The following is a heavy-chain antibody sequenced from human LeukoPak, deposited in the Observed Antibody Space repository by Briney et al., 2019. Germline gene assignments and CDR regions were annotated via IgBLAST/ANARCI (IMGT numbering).Heavy chain of an antibody. CDR2: IISSSNYK. Sequence: GGSLRLSCAASGLTFSDYTMNWVRQAPGKGLEWVSSIISSSNYKFYADSVKGRFTISRDNAKNSLYLQMNSLRADDTAVYCCAKDTPLCYFDYWGQGTLVTVSS. D-gene: IGHD3-16*01. V-gene: IGHV3-21*01. J-gene: IGHJ4*02. CDR3: AKDTPLCYFDY. CDR1: GLTFSDYT.